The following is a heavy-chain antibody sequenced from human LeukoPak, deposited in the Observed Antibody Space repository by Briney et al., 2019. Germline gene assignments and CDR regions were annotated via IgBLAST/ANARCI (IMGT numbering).Heavy chain of an antibody. V-gene: IGHV4-59*01. D-gene: IGHD3-10*01. J-gene: IGHJ5*02. CDR3: ARGGYYGSGNDFRFDP. CDR1: GGSISSYY. CDR2: IHYTGST. Sequence: SETLSLTCTVSGGSISSYYWSWIRQSPGKGLECIGYIHYTGSTNYNPSLKSRVTISVETSKNQFYLKLKSVTAADTAVYYCARGGYYGSGNDFRFDPWGQGTLVTVSS.